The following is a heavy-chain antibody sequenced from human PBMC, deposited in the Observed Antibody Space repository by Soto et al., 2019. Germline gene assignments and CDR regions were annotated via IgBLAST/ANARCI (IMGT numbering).Heavy chain of an antibody. Sequence: GGSLRLSCAASGFTFSSYAMHWVRQAPGKGLEWVAVISYDGSNKYYADSVKGRFTISRDNSKNTLYLQMNSLRAEDTAVYYCARVWPIAAAGTGWFDPWGQGTLVTVSS. V-gene: IGHV3-30-3*01. CDR3: ARVWPIAAAGTGWFDP. D-gene: IGHD6-13*01. J-gene: IGHJ5*02. CDR1: GFTFSSYA. CDR2: ISYDGSNK.